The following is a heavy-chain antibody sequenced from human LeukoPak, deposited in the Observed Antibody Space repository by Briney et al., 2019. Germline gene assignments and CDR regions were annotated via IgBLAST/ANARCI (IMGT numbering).Heavy chain of an antibody. CDR2: INSDGSST. D-gene: IGHD3-10*01. J-gene: IGHJ4*02. V-gene: IGHV3-74*01. CDR3: ARALGSGWVYFL. Sequence: GGSLRLSCAASGFTFSSYGMHWVRQAPGKGLVWVSCINSDGSSTSYADSVKGRFTISRDNAKNTLYLQMNSLRVEDTAVYYCARALGSGWVYFLGGQGTLVTVSS. CDR1: GFTFSSYG.